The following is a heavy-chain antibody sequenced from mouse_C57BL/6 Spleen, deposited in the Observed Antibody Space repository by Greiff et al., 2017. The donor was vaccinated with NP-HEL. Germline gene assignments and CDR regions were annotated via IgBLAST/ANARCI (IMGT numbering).Heavy chain of an antibody. CDR2: ISYSGST. J-gene: IGHJ2*01. D-gene: IGHD3-3*01. CDR3: ARSARIKY. V-gene: IGHV3-2*02. Sequence: EVQLQQSGPGLVKPSQSLSLPCTVTGYSITSGYGWNWIRQFPGNKLEWMGYISYSGSTNYNPSLNSRISITRDKSKNQFFLQLNSVTTEDTATYYCARSARIKYWGQGTTLTVSS. CDR1: GYSITSGYG.